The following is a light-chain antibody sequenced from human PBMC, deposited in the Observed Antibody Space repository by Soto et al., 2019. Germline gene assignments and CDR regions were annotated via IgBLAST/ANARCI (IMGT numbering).Light chain of an antibody. CDR1: SSNIGAGYD. CDR3: QSYDTDLVV. CDR2: GNN. J-gene: IGLJ2*01. V-gene: IGLV1-40*01. Sequence: QSVLTQPPSVSGAPGQRVTISCTGSSSNIGAGYDVHWYQQLPGTAPKLLIYGNNNRPSGVPDRFSGSKSDTSASLAINGLQAEVEATFYCQSYDTDLVVFGGGTKLTVL.